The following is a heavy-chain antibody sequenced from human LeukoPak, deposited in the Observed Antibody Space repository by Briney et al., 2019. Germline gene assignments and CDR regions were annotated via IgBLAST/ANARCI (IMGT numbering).Heavy chain of an antibody. CDR1: GFTFSSYG. J-gene: IGHJ4*02. CDR3: ARDHSGSYPEL. V-gene: IGHV3-30*03. D-gene: IGHD1-26*01. Sequence: GRSLRLSCAASGFTFSSYGMHWVRQAPGKGLEWVAVISYDGSNKYYADSVKGRFTISRDNSKNTLYLQMNSLRAEDTAVYYCARDHSGSYPELWGQGTLVTVSS. CDR2: ISYDGSNK.